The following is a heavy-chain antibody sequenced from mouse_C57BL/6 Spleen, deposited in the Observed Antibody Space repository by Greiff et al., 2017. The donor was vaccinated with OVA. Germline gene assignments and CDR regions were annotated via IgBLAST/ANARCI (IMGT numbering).Heavy chain of an antibody. Sequence: VQLKESGGDLVKPGGSLKLSCAASGFTFSSYGMSWVRQTPDKRLEWVATISSGGSYTYYPDSVKGRFTISRDNAKNTLYLQMSSLKSEDTAMYYCARQGSSGLYAMDYWGQGTSVTVSS. D-gene: IGHD3-2*02. V-gene: IGHV5-6*01. J-gene: IGHJ4*01. CDR1: GFTFSSYG. CDR3: ARQGSSGLYAMDY. CDR2: ISSGGSYT.